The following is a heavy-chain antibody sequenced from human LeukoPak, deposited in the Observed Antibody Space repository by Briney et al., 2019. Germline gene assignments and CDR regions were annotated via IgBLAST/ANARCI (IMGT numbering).Heavy chain of an antibody. CDR3: ARGHRGVVPAATDYYYYMDV. CDR1: GGSISSSSYY. J-gene: IGHJ6*03. CDR2: IYYSGST. Sequence: PSETLSLTCTVSGGSISSSSYYWGWIRQPPGKGLEWIGSIYYSGSTYYNPSLKSRVTISVDTSKNQFSLKLSSVTAADTAVYYCARGHRGVVPAATDYYYYMDVWGKGTTVTVSS. D-gene: IGHD2-2*01. V-gene: IGHV4-39*07.